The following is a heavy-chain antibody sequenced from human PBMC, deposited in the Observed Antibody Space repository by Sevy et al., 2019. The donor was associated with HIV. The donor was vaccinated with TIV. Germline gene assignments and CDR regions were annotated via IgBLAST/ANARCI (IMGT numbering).Heavy chain of an antibody. V-gene: IGHV3-23*01. J-gene: IGHJ6*02. Sequence: GGYLRLSCAASGFTFSSYAMSWVRQAPGKGLEWVSAISGSGGSTYYADSVKGRFTISRDNSKNTLYLQMNSLRAEDTAVYYCAKMITSYYYYGMDVWGQGTTVNVSS. CDR2: ISGSGGST. CDR3: AKMITSYYYYGMDV. D-gene: IGHD3-16*01. CDR1: GFTFSSYA.